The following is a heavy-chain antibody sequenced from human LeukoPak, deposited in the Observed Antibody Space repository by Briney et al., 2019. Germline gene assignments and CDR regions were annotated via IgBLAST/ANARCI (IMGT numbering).Heavy chain of an antibody. CDR2: ISGSGGST. D-gene: IGHD3-10*01. V-gene: IGHV3-23*01. CDR3: AKSTAQYYYGSGSYSYFDY. Sequence: VRPGGSLRLSCAASGFTFSSYAMSWVRQAPGKGLEWVSAISGSGGSTYYADSVKGRFTISRDNSKNTLYLQMNSLRAEDTAVYYCAKSTAQYYYGSGSYSYFDYWGQGTLVTVSS. J-gene: IGHJ4*02. CDR1: GFTFSSYA.